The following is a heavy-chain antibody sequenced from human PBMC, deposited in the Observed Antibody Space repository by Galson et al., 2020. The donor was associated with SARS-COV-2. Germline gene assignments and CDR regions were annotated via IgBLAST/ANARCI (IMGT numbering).Heavy chain of an antibody. V-gene: IGHV3-73*01. CDR1: GFTFSGSA. D-gene: IGHD2-2*01. CDR2: IRSKANSYAT. Sequence: GGSLRLSCAASGFTFSGSAMHWVRQASGKGLEWVGRIRSKANSYATAYAASVKGRFTISRDDSKNTAYLQMNSLKTEDTAVYYCTRTYCSSTSCQNDAFDIWGQGTMVTVSS. J-gene: IGHJ3*02. CDR3: TRTYCSSTSCQNDAFDI.